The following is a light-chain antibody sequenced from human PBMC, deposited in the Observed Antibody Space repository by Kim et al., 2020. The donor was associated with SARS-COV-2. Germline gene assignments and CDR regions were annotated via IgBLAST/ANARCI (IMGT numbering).Light chain of an antibody. J-gene: IGLJ2*01. CDR1: RLGYNY. V-gene: IGLV3-1*01. Sequence: VSPGKTAIITCSGHRLGYNYASWYQQKPGQSPVLVIYHDNKRPSGIPERFSGSNSGNTATLTISGTQTLDEGAYYCQAWDSSSVVFGGGTQLTVL. CDR3: QAWDSSSVV. CDR2: HDN.